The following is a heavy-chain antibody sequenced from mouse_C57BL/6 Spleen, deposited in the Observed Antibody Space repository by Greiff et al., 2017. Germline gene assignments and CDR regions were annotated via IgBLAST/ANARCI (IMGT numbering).Heavy chain of an antibody. Sequence: EVQRVESGGGLVQPGGSLKLSCAASGFTFSDYYMYWVRQTPEKRLEWVAYISNGGGSTYYPDTVKGRFTISRDNAKNTLYLQMSRLKSEDTAMYYCARRDYGNLYYYAMDYWGQGTSVTVSS. D-gene: IGHD2-1*01. CDR2: ISNGGGST. CDR3: ARRDYGNLYYYAMDY. CDR1: GFTFSDYY. V-gene: IGHV5-12*01. J-gene: IGHJ4*01.